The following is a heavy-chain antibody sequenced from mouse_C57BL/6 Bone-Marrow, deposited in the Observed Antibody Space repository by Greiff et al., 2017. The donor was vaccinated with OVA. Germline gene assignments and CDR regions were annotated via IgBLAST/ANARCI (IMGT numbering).Heavy chain of an antibody. D-gene: IGHD2-3*01. CDR3: ARGGYYSYYAMDD. CDR1: GYSITSDY. V-gene: IGHV3-8*01. Sequence: EVQLQQSGPGLAKPSQSLSLTCSVTGYSITSDYWNWIRKFPGNKLEYMGYISYSGSTYYNPSLKSRISIPRDTSKNQYYLQLNSVTTEDTATYYCARGGYYSYYAMDDWGQGTSVTVSA. CDR2: ISYSGST. J-gene: IGHJ4*01.